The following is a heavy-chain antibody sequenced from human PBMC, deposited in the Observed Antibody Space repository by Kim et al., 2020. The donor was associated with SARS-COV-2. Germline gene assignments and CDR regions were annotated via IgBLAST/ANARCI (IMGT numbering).Heavy chain of an antibody. CDR3: ARDPETELFSYYYGMDV. Sequence: GGSLRLSCAASGFTFSSYWMHWVRQAPGKGLVWVSRINSDGSSTSYADSVKGRFTISRDNAKNTLYLQMNSLRAEDTAVYYCARDPETELFSYYYGMDVWGQGTTVTVSS. D-gene: IGHD3-10*01. CDR1: GFTFSSYW. CDR2: INSDGSST. J-gene: IGHJ6*02. V-gene: IGHV3-74*01.